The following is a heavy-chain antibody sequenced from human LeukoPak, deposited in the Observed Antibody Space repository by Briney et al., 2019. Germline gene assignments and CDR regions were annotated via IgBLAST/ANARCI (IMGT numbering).Heavy chain of an antibody. Sequence: PSETLSLTCTVPGGSISSSSYYWGWIRQPPGKGLEWIGSIYYSGSTYYNPSLKSRVTISVDTSKNQFSLKLSSVTAADTAAYYCARRGGIIRGVASYYYMDVWGKGTTVTISS. CDR1: GGSISSSSYY. J-gene: IGHJ6*03. CDR2: IYYSGST. CDR3: ARRGGIIRGVASYYYMDV. V-gene: IGHV4-39*01. D-gene: IGHD3-10*01.